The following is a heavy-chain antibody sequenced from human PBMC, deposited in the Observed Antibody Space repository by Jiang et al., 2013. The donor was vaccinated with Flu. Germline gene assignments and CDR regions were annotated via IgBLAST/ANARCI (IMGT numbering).Heavy chain of an antibody. J-gene: IGHJ3*02. CDR1: GYSFTSYW. V-gene: IGHV5-51*01. CDR2: IYPGDSDT. D-gene: IGHD6-19*01. Sequence: ISCKGSGYSFTSYWIGWVRQMPGKGLGWMGIIYPGDSDTRYSPSFQGQVTISADKSISTAYLQWSSLKASDTAMYYCARLVAVASWAFDIWGQGTMVTVSS. CDR3: ARLVAVASWAFDI.